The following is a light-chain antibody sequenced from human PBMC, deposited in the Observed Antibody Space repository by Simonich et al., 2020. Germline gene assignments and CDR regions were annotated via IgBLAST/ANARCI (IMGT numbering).Light chain of an antibody. CDR2: WAS. Sequence: DIVMTQSPDSLAVYLGERATINCKSSQSFLYSSNNKNYLAWYQQTPGQPPKLLIYWASTRESGVPDRFRGSGAGTYFTPTISSLQAEDVAVYYCQQYYSTPYTFGQGTKLEIK. J-gene: IGKJ2*01. CDR1: QSFLYSSNNKNY. V-gene: IGKV4-1*01. CDR3: QQYYSTPYT.